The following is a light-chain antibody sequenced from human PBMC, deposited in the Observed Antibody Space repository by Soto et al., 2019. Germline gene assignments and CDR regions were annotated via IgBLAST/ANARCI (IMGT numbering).Light chain of an antibody. CDR2: AAS. CDR3: QQSFSTPRT. V-gene: IGKV1-39*01. Sequence: DIQMTQSPSSQSASVGDRVTITCRASQSINSYLNWYQQKPGKAPKLLIYAASILQSGVPSRFSGSGSETDFTLTITSLQPDDFATYYCQQSFSTPRTFGQGTRVEI. CDR1: QSINSY. J-gene: IGKJ1*01.